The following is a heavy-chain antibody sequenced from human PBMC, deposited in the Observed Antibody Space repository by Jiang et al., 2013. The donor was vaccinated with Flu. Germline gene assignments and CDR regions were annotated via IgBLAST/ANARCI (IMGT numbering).Heavy chain of an antibody. CDR2: IYPGDSDT. V-gene: IGHV5-51*01. D-gene: IGHD3-3*01. CDR3: ARLIASGFSYFDY. J-gene: IGHJ4*02. Sequence: IGWVRQMPGKGLEWMGIIYPGDSDTRYSPSFQGQVTISADKSISTAYLQWSSLKASDTAMYYCARLIASGFSYFDYWGQGTLVTVSS.